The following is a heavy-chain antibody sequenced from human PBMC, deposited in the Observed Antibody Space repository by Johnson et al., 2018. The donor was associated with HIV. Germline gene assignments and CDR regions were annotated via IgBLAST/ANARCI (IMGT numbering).Heavy chain of an antibody. CDR3: ARDGAQQLARDAFDI. Sequence: VQLVESGGGLVKPGGSLRLSCAASGFTFSSYDMHWVRQAPGKGLEWVSVVYSAGHTYYADSVKGRFTISRDNSKNTLYLQMNSLRAEDTAVYYCARDGAQQLARDAFDIWGQGTMVTVSS. CDR2: VYSAGHT. D-gene: IGHD6-13*01. CDR1: GFTFSSYD. J-gene: IGHJ3*02. V-gene: IGHV3-66*01.